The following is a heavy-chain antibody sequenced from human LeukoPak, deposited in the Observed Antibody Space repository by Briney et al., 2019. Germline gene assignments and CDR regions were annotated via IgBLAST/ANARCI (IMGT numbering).Heavy chain of an antibody. CDR2: VSSSGSTI. CDR1: GFTFSSYE. V-gene: IGHV3-48*03. J-gene: IGHJ4*02. CDR3: ARLHDYGDYSIDC. D-gene: IGHD4-17*01. Sequence: GGSLRLSCAASGFTFSSYEMNWVRQAPGKGLEWVSYVSSSGSTIYYADSVKGRFTISRDNAKNSLYLQMNSLRAEDTAVYYCARLHDYGDYSIDCWGQGTLVIVSS.